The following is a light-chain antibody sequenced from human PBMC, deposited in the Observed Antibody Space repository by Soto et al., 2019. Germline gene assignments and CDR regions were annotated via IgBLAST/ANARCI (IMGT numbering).Light chain of an antibody. Sequence: AIRMTQSPSSFSASTGDRVTITCRASQGISSYLAWYQQKPGIAPKLLIYAASTLQSGVPSRFSGSGSGTDFTLTISCLQSEDFATYYCQQYYSSPFTFGPGTKVDIK. V-gene: IGKV1-8*01. CDR3: QQYYSSPFT. CDR1: QGISSY. CDR2: AAS. J-gene: IGKJ3*01.